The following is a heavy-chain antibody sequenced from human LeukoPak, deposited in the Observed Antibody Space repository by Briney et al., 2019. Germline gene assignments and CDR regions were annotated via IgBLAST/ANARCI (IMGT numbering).Heavy chain of an antibody. CDR2: MNPNSGNT. CDR1: GYTFTSYD. V-gene: IGHV1-8*01. D-gene: IGHD6-13*01. Sequence: ASVKVSCKASGYTFTSYDINWVRQATGQGLEWMGWMNPNSGNTGYAQKFQGRVTMTRNTSISTAYMELSSLRSEDTAVYYCARVRSSSWYYYYYYMDVWGKGTTVTVSS. CDR3: ARVRSSSWYYYYYYMDV. J-gene: IGHJ6*03.